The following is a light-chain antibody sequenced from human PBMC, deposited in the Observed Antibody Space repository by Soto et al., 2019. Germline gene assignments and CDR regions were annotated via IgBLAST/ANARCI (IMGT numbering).Light chain of an antibody. V-gene: IGKV3-20*01. Sequence: EIVLTQSPGTLSLSPGERATLSCRASQSVSSSYLAWYQQKPGLAPRLLIYGASSRATGIPDRFSGSGSGTDFTLTISRLEPEDFAVYYCQQYGDSPVTFGQGTKVDIK. CDR2: GAS. J-gene: IGKJ1*01. CDR1: QSVSSSY. CDR3: QQYGDSPVT.